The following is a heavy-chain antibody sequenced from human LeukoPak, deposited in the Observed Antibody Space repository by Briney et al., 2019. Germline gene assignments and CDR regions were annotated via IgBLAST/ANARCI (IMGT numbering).Heavy chain of an antibody. CDR2: ISSSRGIK. CDR1: GFTFSSYN. J-gene: IGHJ6*03. V-gene: IGHV3-48*01. CDR3: ARELHDCFYMDV. D-gene: IGHD3-10*01. Sequence: PGGSLRLSCAASGFTFSSYNMIWVRQAPGKGLVWVSYISSSRGIKYYADSVKGRFTISRDNAKNSLFLQMNSLRAEDTAVYYCARELHDCFYMDVWGKGTTITVSS.